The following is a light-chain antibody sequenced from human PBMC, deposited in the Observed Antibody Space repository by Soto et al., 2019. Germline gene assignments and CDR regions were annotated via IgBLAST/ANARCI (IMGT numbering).Light chain of an antibody. J-gene: IGLJ3*02. CDR3: AAWDDNLNGWV. Sequence: QSVLTQPPSASGTPGQRVTISCSGSNSNIGENSVTWYRQLPGTAPKVLIYSDDQRPSGVPDRFSGSKSGTSASLAIIVLQSEDEANYYCAAWDDNLNGWVFGGGTKLTVL. CDR1: NSNIGENS. CDR2: SDD. V-gene: IGLV1-44*01.